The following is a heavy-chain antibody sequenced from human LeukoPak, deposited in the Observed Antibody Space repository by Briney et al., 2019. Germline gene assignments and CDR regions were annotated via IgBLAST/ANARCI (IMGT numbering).Heavy chain of an antibody. CDR1: GGSISGYY. J-gene: IGHJ4*02. CDR2: IRYSGST. D-gene: IGHD2-21*02. V-gene: IGHV4-59*01. CDR3: ASRAAFCGDDCFRFDY. Sequence: SETLSLTCTVPGGSISGYYWSWIRQPPGKGLEWIGYIRYSGSTRYNPSLENRVTISVDTSKNQFSLNLTSVTAADTAVYYCASRAAFCGDDCFRFDYWGQGTLVTVSS.